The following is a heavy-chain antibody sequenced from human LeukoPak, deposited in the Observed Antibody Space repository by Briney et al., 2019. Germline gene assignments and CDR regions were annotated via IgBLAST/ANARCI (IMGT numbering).Heavy chain of an antibody. CDR2: IYSSGRT. Sequence: SETLSLTCTVSGGSISRYYWTWIRQPPGKGLEWIDYIYSSGRTNYNPSLKSRVTMSVDTSKNQFSLKLSSVTAADTAVYYCASGTSGYAYEDYFDYWGQGTLVTVSS. V-gene: IGHV4-59*01. CDR3: ASGTSGYAYEDYFDY. D-gene: IGHD5-12*01. CDR1: GGSISRYY. J-gene: IGHJ4*02.